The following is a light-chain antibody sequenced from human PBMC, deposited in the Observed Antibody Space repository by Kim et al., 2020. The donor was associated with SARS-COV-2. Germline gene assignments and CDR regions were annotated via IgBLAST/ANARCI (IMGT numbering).Light chain of an antibody. Sequence: ALGRTVRITGQGASLRSYYASWYQQKPGQAPVLVIYGKNNRPSGIPDRFSGSSSGNTASLTLTGAQAEDEADYYCNSRDSSGNHWVFGGGTQLTVL. V-gene: IGLV3-19*01. CDR1: SLRSYY. CDR3: NSRDSSGNHWV. CDR2: GKN. J-gene: IGLJ3*02.